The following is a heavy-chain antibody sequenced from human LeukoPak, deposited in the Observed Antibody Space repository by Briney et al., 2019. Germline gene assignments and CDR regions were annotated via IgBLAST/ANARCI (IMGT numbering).Heavy chain of an antibody. J-gene: IGHJ5*02. V-gene: IGHV1-24*01. CDR1: GYTLTELS. CDR3: ATVVPAAIRFDP. Sequence: ASVKVSCKVSGYTLTELSMHWVRQAPGKGLEWMGGFDPEDGETIYAQKFQGRVTMTEDTSTDTAYMELGSLRSEDTAVYYCATVVPAAIRFDPWGQGTLVTVSS. CDR2: FDPEDGET. D-gene: IGHD2-2*01.